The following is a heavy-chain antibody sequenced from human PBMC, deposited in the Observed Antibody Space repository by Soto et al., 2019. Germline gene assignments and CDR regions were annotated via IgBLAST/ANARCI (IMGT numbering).Heavy chain of an antibody. V-gene: IGHV4-31*03. D-gene: IGHD3-16*01. CDR3: ARSGGDGSRYYNWFDP. Sequence: QVQLQESGPGLVKPSQTLSLTCTVSGGSISSGGYYWSWIRQHPGKGLEWIGYIYYSGSTYYNPSLKSRVTISVDTSKNQFSLKLSSVTAADTAVYYCARSGGDGSRYYNWFDPWGQGTLVTVSS. J-gene: IGHJ5*02. CDR1: GGSISSGGYY. CDR2: IYYSGST.